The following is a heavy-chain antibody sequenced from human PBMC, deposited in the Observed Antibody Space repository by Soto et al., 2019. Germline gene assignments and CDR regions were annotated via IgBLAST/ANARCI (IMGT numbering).Heavy chain of an antibody. CDR1: GFTFSSYS. V-gene: IGHV3-48*01. D-gene: IGHD4-4*01. J-gene: IGHJ6*03. CDR3: ARIMTTVLDYYYYYYMDV. CDR2: ISSSSSTI. Sequence: PGESLKISCAASGFTFSSYSMNWVRQAPGKGLEWVSYISSSSSTIYYADSVKGRFTISRDNAKNSLYLQMNSLRAEDTAVYYCARIMTTVLDYYYYYYMDVWGKGTTVTVSS.